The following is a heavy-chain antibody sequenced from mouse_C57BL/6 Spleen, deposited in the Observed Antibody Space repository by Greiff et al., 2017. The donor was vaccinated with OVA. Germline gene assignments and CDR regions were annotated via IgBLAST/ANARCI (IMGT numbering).Heavy chain of an antibody. Sequence: VQLKESGAELVRPGASVKLSCTASGFNIKDYYMHWVKQRPEQGLEWIGRIDPEDGDTEYAPKFQGKATMTADTSSNTAYLQLSSLTSEDTAVYYCTTYGSSYVRYFDVWGTGTTVTVSS. D-gene: IGHD1-1*01. CDR2: IDPEDGDT. CDR3: TTYGSSYVRYFDV. J-gene: IGHJ1*03. CDR1: GFNIKDYY. V-gene: IGHV14-1*01.